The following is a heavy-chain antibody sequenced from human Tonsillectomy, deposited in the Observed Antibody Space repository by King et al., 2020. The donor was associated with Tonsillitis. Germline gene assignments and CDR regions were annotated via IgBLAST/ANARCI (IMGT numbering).Heavy chain of an antibody. D-gene: IGHD3-22*01. CDR1: GGSISSYY. CDR2: VYTTGST. J-gene: IGHJ5*02. Sequence: QLQESGPGLVKPSETLSLTCTVSGGSISSYYWSWIRQPAGKGLEWIGRVYTTGSTNYNPSLKSRVSMSVDTSKNQFSLKLSSVTAADTAVYYCARDLYYYDSSGYHNYFDPWGQGTLVTVSS. CDR3: ARDLYYYDSSGYHNYFDP. V-gene: IGHV4-4*07.